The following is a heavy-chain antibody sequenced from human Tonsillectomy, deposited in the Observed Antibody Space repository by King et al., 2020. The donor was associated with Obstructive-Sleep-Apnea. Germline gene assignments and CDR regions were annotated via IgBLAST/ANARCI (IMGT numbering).Heavy chain of an antibody. Sequence: QLQESGPGLVKPSETLSLTCTVSGGSISNYYWSWIRQPPGKGLEWIGYMYYSGNTNFNPSLKSRVTISADTSKIHFSLRLSPVTAADTAVYYCARHRGVEDYGGYGDYFDYWGQGTLVTVSS. V-gene: IGHV4-59*08. CDR2: MYYSGNT. CDR1: GGSISNYY. CDR3: ARHRGVEDYGGYGDYFDY. J-gene: IGHJ4*02. D-gene: IGHD5-12*01.